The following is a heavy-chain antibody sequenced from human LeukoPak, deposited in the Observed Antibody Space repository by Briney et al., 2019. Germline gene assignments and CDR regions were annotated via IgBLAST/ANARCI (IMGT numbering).Heavy chain of an antibody. CDR1: GGSFSGYY. V-gene: IGHV4-34*01. D-gene: IGHD6-13*01. J-gene: IGHJ4*02. Sequence: PSETLSLTCAVYGGSFSGYYWSWIRQPPGEGLEWNGEITHGGSTNYNPSLKSRVTISVDTSKNQFSLELNSVTAADTAVYYCARGGWHSSSWYFDYWGQGTLVTVSS. CDR3: ARGGWHSSSWYFDY. CDR2: ITHGGST.